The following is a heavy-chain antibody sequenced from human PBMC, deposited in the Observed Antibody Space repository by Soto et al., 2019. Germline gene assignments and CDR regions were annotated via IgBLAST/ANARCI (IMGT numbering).Heavy chain of an antibody. Sequence: EVQLVESGGGLVKPGGSLRLSCAASGFTFSNAWMSWVRQAPGKGLEWVGRIKSKTDGGTTDYAAPVKGRFTISRDDSKNTLYLQMNSLKTEDTAVYYCTTDNLPPNYYDSSGYHSNWGQGTLVTVSS. CDR3: TTDNLPPNYYDSSGYHSN. D-gene: IGHD3-22*01. V-gene: IGHV3-15*01. CDR2: IKSKTDGGTT. CDR1: GFTFSNAW. J-gene: IGHJ4*02.